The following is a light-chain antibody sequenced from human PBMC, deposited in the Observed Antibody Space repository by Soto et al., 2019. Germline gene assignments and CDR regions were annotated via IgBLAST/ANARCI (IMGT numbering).Light chain of an antibody. CDR3: GSWDSSLSASV. J-gene: IGLJ1*01. V-gene: IGLV1-51*01. CDR2: DDN. CDR1: SXNIGGNS. Sequence: QSVLTQPPSVSAAPGQKVTISCSGSSXNIGGNSVSWYQQLPGTAPKLLIYDDNKRPSGIPDRFSGSKSGTSATLGITGFQTGDEADYYCGSWDSSLSASVFGTGTKVTVL.